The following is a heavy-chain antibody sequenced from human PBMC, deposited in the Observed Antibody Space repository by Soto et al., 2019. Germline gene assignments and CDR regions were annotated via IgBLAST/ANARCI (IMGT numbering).Heavy chain of an antibody. Sequence: SETLSLTCTVSGGSISSGGYYWSWIRQHPGKGLEWIGYIYYSGSTYYNPSLKSRVTISVDTSKNQFSLKLSSVTAADTAVYYCARHGPGGSYSDYWGQGTLVTVSS. V-gene: IGHV4-31*03. CDR1: GGSISSGGYY. CDR2: IYYSGST. CDR3: ARHGPGGSYSDY. D-gene: IGHD1-26*01. J-gene: IGHJ4*02.